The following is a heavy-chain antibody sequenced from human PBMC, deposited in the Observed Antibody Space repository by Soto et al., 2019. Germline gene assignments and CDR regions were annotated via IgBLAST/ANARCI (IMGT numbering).Heavy chain of an antibody. J-gene: IGHJ3*02. CDR3: ATRIQWLKDAFDI. D-gene: IGHD6-19*01. CDR2: IWYDGSNK. CDR1: GFTFSSYG. Sequence: GGSLRLSCAASGFTFSSYGMHWVRQAPGKGLEWVAVIWYDGSNKYYADSVKGRFTISRDNSKNTLYLQMNSLRAEDTAVYYCATRIQWLKDAFDIWGQGTMVTVSS. V-gene: IGHV3-33*01.